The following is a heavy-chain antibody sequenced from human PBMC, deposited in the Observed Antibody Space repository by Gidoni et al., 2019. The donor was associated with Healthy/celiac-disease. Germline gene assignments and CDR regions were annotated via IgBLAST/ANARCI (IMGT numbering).Heavy chain of an antibody. V-gene: IGHV3-9*01. D-gene: IGHD2-15*01. CDR1: GFTFDDYA. CDR3: AKDKGLGRDYYYYGMDV. Sequence: EVQLVESGGGLVQPGRSLRLSCAASGFTFDDYAMHWVRQAPGKGLEWVSGISWNSGSIGYADSVKGRFTISRDNAKNSLYLQMNSLRAEDTALYYCAKDKGLGRDYYYYGMDVWGQGTTVTVSS. CDR2: ISWNSGSI. J-gene: IGHJ6*02.